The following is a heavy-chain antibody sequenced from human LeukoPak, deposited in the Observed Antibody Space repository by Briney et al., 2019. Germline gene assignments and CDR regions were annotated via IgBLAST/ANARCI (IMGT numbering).Heavy chain of an antibody. D-gene: IGHD4-17*01. V-gene: IGHV3-7*01. CDR1: GFIFSNFW. CDR2: IKKDGSET. J-gene: IGHJ4*02. CDR3: VREYDDYTRWEDY. Sequence: PGGSLRLSCATSGFIFSNFWMSWVRQAPGKGLEWVANIKKDGSETNYVDSVKGRFTISRDNAKNSLYLQMNSLRAEDTAVYYCVREYDDYTRWEDYWGQGALVTVSS.